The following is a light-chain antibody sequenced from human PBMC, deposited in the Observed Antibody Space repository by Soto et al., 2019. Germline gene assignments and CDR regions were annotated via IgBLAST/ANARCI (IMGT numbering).Light chain of an antibody. CDR1: QSTSSY. J-gene: IGKJ5*01. CDR3: QQYNSYSPIT. V-gene: IGKV1-5*03. Sequence: DIQMTYSPSTLSASVGDIVTITCRASQSTSSYLAWYQQKPGKAPKLLIYQASSLENGVPSRFSGSGSGTEFTLTISSLQPDDFATYYCQQYNSYSPITFGQATRLEIK. CDR2: QAS.